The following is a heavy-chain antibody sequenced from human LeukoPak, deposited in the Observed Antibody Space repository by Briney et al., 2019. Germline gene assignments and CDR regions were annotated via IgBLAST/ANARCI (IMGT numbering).Heavy chain of an antibody. D-gene: IGHD2-2*01. CDR3: ARGQYQLLLGYYYYYGMGV. Sequence: SETLSLTCTVSGGSISSYYWSWIRQPPGKGLEWIGYIYYSGSTNYNPSLKSRVTISVDTSKNQFSLKLSSVTAADTAVYYCARGQYQLLLGYYYYYGMGVWGQGTTVTVSS. CDR1: GGSISSYY. CDR2: IYYSGST. V-gene: IGHV4-59*08. J-gene: IGHJ6*02.